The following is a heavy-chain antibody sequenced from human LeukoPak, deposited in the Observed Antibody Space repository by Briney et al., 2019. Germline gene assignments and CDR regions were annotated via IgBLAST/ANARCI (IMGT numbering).Heavy chain of an antibody. D-gene: IGHD6-13*01. CDR2: ISSSGSTI. CDR1: GFTFSSYW. CDR3: AKRGIAAAASFDY. J-gene: IGHJ4*02. Sequence: GGSLRLSCAASGFTFSSYWMSWVRQAPGKGPEWVSYISSSGSTIYYADSVKGRFTISRDNAKNSLYLQMNSLRAEDTAVYYCAKRGIAAAASFDYWGQGTLVTVSS. V-gene: IGHV3-48*04.